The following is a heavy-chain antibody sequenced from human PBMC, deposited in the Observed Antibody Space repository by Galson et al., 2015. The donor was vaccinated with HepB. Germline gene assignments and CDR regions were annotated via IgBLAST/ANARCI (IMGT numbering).Heavy chain of an antibody. D-gene: IGHD3-22*01. V-gene: IGHV3-64D*06. Sequence: SLRLSCAASGFTFSSYAMHWVRQAPGKGLEYVSAISSNGGSTYYADSVKGRFTISRDNSKNTLYLQMSSLRAEDTAVYYCVKHDTYYDDSSGPGIDYWGQGTLVTVSS. J-gene: IGHJ4*02. CDR1: GFTFSSYA. CDR2: ISSNGGST. CDR3: VKHDTYYDDSSGPGIDY.